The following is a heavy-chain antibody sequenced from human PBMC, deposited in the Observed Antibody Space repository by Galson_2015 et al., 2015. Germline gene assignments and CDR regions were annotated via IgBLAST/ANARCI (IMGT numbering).Heavy chain of an antibody. CDR2: VFSSGAT. Sequence: CTVSGGSISSNNYYWGWIRQPPGKGLEWIGSVFSSGATYYNPSLKSRVTVSVDTSKNQFSLQLRSVTAADTAVYYCARDPHIDAVDYFDYWGQGTLVTVSS. V-gene: IGHV4-39*07. D-gene: IGHD5-12*01. CDR1: GGSISSNNYY. J-gene: IGHJ4*02. CDR3: ARDPHIDAVDYFDY.